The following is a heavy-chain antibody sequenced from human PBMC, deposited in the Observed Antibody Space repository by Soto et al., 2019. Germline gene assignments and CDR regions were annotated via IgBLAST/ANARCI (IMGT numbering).Heavy chain of an antibody. V-gene: IGHV1-69*13. CDR3: ARVGGYSGYDLPDYYYYGMDV. D-gene: IGHD5-12*01. Sequence: GASVKVSCKASGGTFSSYAISWVRQAPGQGLEWMGGIIPIFGTANYAQKFQGRVTITADESTSTAYMELSSLRSEDTAVYYCARVGGYSGYDLPDYYYYGMDVRGQGTTVTVSS. CDR2: IIPIFGTA. CDR1: GGTFSSYA. J-gene: IGHJ6*02.